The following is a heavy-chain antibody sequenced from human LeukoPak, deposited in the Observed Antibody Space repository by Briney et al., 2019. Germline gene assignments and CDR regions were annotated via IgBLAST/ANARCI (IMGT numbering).Heavy chain of an antibody. J-gene: IGHJ5*02. Sequence: GGSLRLSCAASGFTFSSYSMNWVRQAPGKGLEWVSYISSSSSTIYYADSVKGRFTISRDNAKNSLYLQMNSLRAEDTAVYYCARDLGGGGSAWFDPWGQGTLVTVSS. CDR1: GFTFSSYS. D-gene: IGHD2-15*01. CDR2: ISSSSSTI. V-gene: IGHV3-48*04. CDR3: ARDLGGGGSAWFDP.